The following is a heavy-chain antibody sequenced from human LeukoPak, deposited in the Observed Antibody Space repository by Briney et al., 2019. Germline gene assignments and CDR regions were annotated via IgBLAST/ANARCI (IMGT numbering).Heavy chain of an antibody. D-gene: IGHD6-13*01. V-gene: IGHV3-23*01. CDR3: ASSSSWYFNWFDP. CDR2: ISGSGGST. CDR1: GFTFSNYA. J-gene: IGHJ5*02. Sequence: GGSLRLSCAASGFTFSNYAMHWVRQAPGKGLEWVSAISGSGGSTYYADSVKGRFTISRDNSKNTLYLQMNSLRAEDTAVYYCASSSSWYFNWFDPWGQGTLVTVSS.